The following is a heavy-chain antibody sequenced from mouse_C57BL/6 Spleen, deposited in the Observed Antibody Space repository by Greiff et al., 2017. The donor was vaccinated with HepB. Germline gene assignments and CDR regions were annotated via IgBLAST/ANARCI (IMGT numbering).Heavy chain of an antibody. D-gene: IGHD1-1*01. J-gene: IGHJ2*01. V-gene: IGHV5-4*01. CDR2: ISDGGSYT. CDR3: AREGDYYGSSWENYFDY. CDR1: GFTFSSYA. Sequence: EVQLVESGGGLVKPGGSLKLSCAASGFTFSSYAMSWVRQTPEKRLEWVATISDGGSYTYYPDNVKGRFTISRDNAKNNLYLQMSHLKSEDTAMYYCAREGDYYGSSWENYFDYWGQGTTLTVSS.